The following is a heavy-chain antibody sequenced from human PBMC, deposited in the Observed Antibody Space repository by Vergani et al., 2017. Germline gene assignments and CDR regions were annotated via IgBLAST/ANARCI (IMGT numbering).Heavy chain of an antibody. V-gene: IGHV4-59*01. CDR1: GGSISSYY. J-gene: IGHJ6*03. D-gene: IGHD7-27*01. CDR2: ISSSGSS. CDR3: ARDAGDQYYYYMDV. Sequence: QVQLQESGPGLVKPSETLSLTCTVSGGSISSYYCSWIRQPPGKGLEWIGYISSSGSSNYNPSLKSRVTISVDTSKNQFSLKLTSVTAADTAMYYCARDAGDQYYYYMDVWAKGTTVTVSS.